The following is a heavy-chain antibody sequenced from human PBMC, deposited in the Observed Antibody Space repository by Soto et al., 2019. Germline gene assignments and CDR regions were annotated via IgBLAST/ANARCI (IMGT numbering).Heavy chain of an antibody. CDR3: ARDSSLHQPLFYGMDV. Sequence: EVQLVESGGGLVQPGGSLRLSCAASGLTVSSNYMSWVRQAPGKGLEWVSVMNSGGSTYYEDSVKGRFIISRDNYTSTVYLQMDSLRVEDTAVYYCARDSSLHQPLFYGMDVWGQGTTVTVSS. J-gene: IGHJ6*02. D-gene: IGHD2-2*01. CDR2: MNSGGST. CDR1: GLTVSSNY. V-gene: IGHV3-66*01.